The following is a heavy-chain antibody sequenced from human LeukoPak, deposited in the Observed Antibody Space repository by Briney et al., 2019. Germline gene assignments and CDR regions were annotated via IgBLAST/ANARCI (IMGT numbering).Heavy chain of an antibody. CDR1: GFTFSSYA. D-gene: IGHD3-9*01. CDR3: ARERGVRSYYDILTGYYDYFDY. V-gene: IGHV3-30*04. Sequence: HPGGSLRLSCAASGFTFSSYAMHWVRQAPGKGLEWVAVISYDGSNKYYADSVKGRFTISRDNSKNTLYLQMNSLRAEDTAVYYCARERGVRSYYDILTGYYDYFDYWGQGTLVTVSS. CDR2: ISYDGSNK. J-gene: IGHJ4*02.